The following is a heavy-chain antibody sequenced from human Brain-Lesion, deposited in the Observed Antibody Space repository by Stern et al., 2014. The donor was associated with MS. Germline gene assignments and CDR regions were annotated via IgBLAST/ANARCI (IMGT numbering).Heavy chain of an antibody. CDR1: GGSISSSNW. V-gene: IGHV4-4*02. Sequence: QLQLQESGPGLVKPSGTLSLTCAVSGGSISSSNWWSWVSQSPGKGLEWIGESDHSGSTIYNTSLKSRVTVSVNKPKTRFPLTLSSVTAADTAVYFCARFPASRPHIFDSWGQGTLVTVSS. CDR2: SDHSGST. J-gene: IGHJ4*02. D-gene: IGHD6-13*01. CDR3: ARFPASRPHIFDS.